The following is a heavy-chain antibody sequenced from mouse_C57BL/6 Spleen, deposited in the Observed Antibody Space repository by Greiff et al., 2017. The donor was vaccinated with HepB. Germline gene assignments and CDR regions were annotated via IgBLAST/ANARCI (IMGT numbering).Heavy chain of an antibody. CDR2: INPNNGGT. CDR3: APGTWFAY. CDR1: GYTFTDYY. Sequence: VQLKHSGPELVKPGASVKISCKASGYTFTDYYMNWVKQSHGKSLEWIGDINPNNGGTSYNQKFKGKATLTVDKSSSTAYMELRSLTSEDSAVYYCAPGTWFAYWGQGTLVTVSA. V-gene: IGHV1-26*01. J-gene: IGHJ3*01.